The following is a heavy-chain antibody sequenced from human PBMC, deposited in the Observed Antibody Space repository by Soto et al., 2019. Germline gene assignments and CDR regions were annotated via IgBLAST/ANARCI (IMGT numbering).Heavy chain of an antibody. V-gene: IGHV1-69*13. CDR3: ARQAQNGVVIIMDYYYYYGMDV. D-gene: IGHD3-3*01. J-gene: IGHJ6*02. CDR1: GGTFSSYA. Sequence: ASVKVSFKASGGTFSSYAISWVRQAPGQGLEWMGGIIPIFGTANYAQKFQGRVTITADESTSTAYMELSSLRSEDTAVYYCARQAQNGVVIIMDYYYYYGMDVWGQGTTVTVSS. CDR2: IIPIFGTA.